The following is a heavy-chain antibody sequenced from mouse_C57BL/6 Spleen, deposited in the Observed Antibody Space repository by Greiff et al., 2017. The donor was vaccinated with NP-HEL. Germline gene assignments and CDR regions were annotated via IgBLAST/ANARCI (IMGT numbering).Heavy chain of an antibody. CDR2: IWSGGST. CDR1: GFSLTSYG. Sequence: VQLQESGPGLVQPSQSLSITCTVSGFSLTSYGVHWVRQSPGKGLEWLGVIWSGGSTDYNAAFISRLSISKDNSKSQVFFKMNSLQADDTAIYYCARNPIHYYGSSSYYAMDYWGQGTSVTVSS. J-gene: IGHJ4*01. CDR3: ARNPIHYYGSSSYYAMDY. D-gene: IGHD1-1*01. V-gene: IGHV2-2*01.